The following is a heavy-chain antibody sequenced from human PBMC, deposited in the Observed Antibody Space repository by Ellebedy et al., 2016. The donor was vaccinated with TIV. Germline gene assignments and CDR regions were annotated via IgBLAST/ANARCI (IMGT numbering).Heavy chain of an antibody. Sequence: GESLKISCAASGFSFSSSAMSWVRQAPGKGLEWVSSITGSGDITFYAGSVTGRFTISRDNSQNTLFLHMSSLRVEDTAAYYCAKGVGDTAMVMSWFDPWGQGTLVTVSS. CDR2: ITGSGDIT. D-gene: IGHD5-18*01. CDR3: AKGVGDTAMVMSWFDP. V-gene: IGHV3-23*01. CDR1: GFSFSSSA. J-gene: IGHJ5*02.